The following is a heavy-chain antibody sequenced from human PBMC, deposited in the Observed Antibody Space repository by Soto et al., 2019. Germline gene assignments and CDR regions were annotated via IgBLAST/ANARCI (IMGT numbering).Heavy chain of an antibody. Sequence: GGSLRLSCAPSGFTVKGNYVGWARQASGKEVEWVSIIFSGGMTYYADSVKGRFTISKDVSKNTLSLQMNSLRADDTAVYFCAGASNFNYAFEYWGLGTPVTVSS. D-gene: IGHD1-7*01. CDR2: IFSGGMT. CDR1: GFTVKGNY. V-gene: IGHV3-53*01. J-gene: IGHJ4*02. CDR3: AGASNFNYAFEY.